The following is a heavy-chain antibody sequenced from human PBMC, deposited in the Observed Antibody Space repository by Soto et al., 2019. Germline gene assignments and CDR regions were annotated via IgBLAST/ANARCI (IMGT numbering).Heavy chain of an antibody. J-gene: IGHJ4*02. D-gene: IGHD3-10*01. Sequence: QVQLVQSGAEVKKPGASVKVSCKVSGYTLTELSMHWVRQAPGKGLEWMGGFDPEDGETNYAQKFQGRSTMTEDTTTDTAYMELCSLRSEDTAVYYCATGLPWFGELSECGWGQGTLVTVSS. CDR1: GYTLTELS. CDR2: FDPEDGET. V-gene: IGHV1-24*01. CDR3: ATGLPWFGELSECG.